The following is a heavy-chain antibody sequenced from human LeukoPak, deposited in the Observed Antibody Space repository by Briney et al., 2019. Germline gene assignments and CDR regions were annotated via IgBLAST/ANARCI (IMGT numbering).Heavy chain of an antibody. Sequence: ASVKVSCKASGYTFTSYYMHWVRQAPGQGLEWMGWINADNGNTKYSQNFQDRVTITRDTSASTAYMELSSLRSEDTAVYYCARDRGRGTIAVGIPNWFDPWGQGTLVTVSS. J-gene: IGHJ5*02. CDR2: INADNGNT. V-gene: IGHV1-3*01. CDR1: GYTFTSYY. D-gene: IGHD6-19*01. CDR3: ARDRGRGTIAVGIPNWFDP.